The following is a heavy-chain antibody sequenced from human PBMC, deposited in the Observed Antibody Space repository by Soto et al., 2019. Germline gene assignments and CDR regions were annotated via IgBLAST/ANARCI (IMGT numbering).Heavy chain of an antibody. CDR3: AKDRDIVLMVYAFLFDY. V-gene: IGHV3-30*18. CDR2: ISYDGSNK. Sequence: GGSLRISCAASGFTFSSYGMHWVRQAPGKGLEWVAVISYDGSNKYYADSVKGRFTISRDNSKNTLYLQMNSLRAEDTAVYYCAKDRDIVLMVYAFLFDYWGQGTLVTVSS. J-gene: IGHJ4*02. CDR1: GFTFSSYG. D-gene: IGHD2-8*01.